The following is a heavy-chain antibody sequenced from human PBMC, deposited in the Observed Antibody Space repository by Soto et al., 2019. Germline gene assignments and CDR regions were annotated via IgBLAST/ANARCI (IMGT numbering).Heavy chain of an antibody. CDR3: AKWGSKDIVVVPAAITQGSSEADYYYYGMDV. D-gene: IGHD2-2*02. V-gene: IGHV3-9*01. Sequence: EVQLVESGGGLVQPGRSLRLSCAASGFTFDDYAMHWVRQAPGKGLEWVSGISWNSGSIGYADSVKGRFTISRDNAKNSLYLQMNSLRAEDTALYYCAKWGSKDIVVVPAAITQGSSEADYYYYGMDVWGQGTTVTVSS. J-gene: IGHJ6*02. CDR1: GFTFDDYA. CDR2: ISWNSGSI.